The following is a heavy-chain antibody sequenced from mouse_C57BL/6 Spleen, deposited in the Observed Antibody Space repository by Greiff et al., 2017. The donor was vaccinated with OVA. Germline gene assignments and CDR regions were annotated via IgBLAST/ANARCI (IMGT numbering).Heavy chain of an antibody. CDR3: ARGTGAWFAY. Sequence: DVKLQESGPGLVKPSQSLSLTCSVTGYSITSGYYWNWIRQFPGNKLEWMGYISYDGSNNYNPSLKNRISITRDTSKNQFFLKLNSVTTEDTATYYCARGTGAWFAYWGQGTLVTVSA. J-gene: IGHJ3*01. CDR1: GYSITSGYY. D-gene: IGHD4-1*01. V-gene: IGHV3-6*01. CDR2: ISYDGSN.